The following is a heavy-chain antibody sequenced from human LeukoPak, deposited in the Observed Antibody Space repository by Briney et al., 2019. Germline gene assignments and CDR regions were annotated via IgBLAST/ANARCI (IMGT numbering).Heavy chain of an antibody. Sequence: ASVKVSCKASGYTFTSYDINWVRQATGQGLEWMGWMNPNSGNTGYAQKFQGRITITRNTSMRTAYMELSSLRSEDTAVYYCARLFQRNELNYYDSSGYSLGYWGQGTLVTVSS. V-gene: IGHV1-8*03. CDR2: MNPNSGNT. J-gene: IGHJ4*02. CDR1: GYTFTSYD. D-gene: IGHD3-22*01. CDR3: ARLFQRNELNYYDSSGYSLGY.